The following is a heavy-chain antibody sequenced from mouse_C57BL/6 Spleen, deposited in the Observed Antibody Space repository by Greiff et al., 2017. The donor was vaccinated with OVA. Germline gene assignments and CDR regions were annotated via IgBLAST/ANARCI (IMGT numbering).Heavy chain of an antibody. CDR1: GYTFTDYN. J-gene: IGHJ3*01. CDR3: ARRGASMGFYGNFPWFAY. V-gene: IGHV1-18*01. D-gene: IGHD2-1*01. Sequence: EVQLQQSGPELVKPGASVKIPCKASGYTFTDYNMDWVKQSHGKSLEWIGDINPNNGGTIYNQKFKGKATLTVDKSSSTAYMELRSLTSEDTAVYYCARRGASMGFYGNFPWFAYWGQGTLVTVSA. CDR2: INPNNGGT.